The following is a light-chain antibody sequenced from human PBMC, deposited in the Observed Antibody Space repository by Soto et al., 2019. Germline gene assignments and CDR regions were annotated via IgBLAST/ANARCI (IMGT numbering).Light chain of an antibody. CDR3: QPSYSIPRLT. CDR1: QNISNY. Sequence: DMQMTQSPSSLSASVGDRVSITCRSSQNISNYLHWYQQRPGKAPKLLIYAASNLRSGVPSRFSGSGSGTDFTLTISSLQSEDFATYYCQPSYSIPRLTFGPGTRVDIK. CDR2: AAS. J-gene: IGKJ3*01. V-gene: IGKV1-39*01.